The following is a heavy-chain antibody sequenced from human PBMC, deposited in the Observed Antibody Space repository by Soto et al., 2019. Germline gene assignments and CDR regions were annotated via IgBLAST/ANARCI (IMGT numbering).Heavy chain of an antibody. D-gene: IGHD4-17*01. CDR2: ISWNGGPI. J-gene: IGHJ6*03. V-gene: IGHV3-9*01. CDR1: DSTFENFA. Sequence: PGGPLNFPFEASDSTFENFAWHGFGQPPGRGRAWVLVISWNGGPIGYADSVKRRFTSSSDSAKNSLYLQLNSLRSEDTALYYCLIYQRDYRDPYYYYYYMDVWGKGTTVTVSS. CDR3: LIYQRDYRDPYYYYYYMDV.